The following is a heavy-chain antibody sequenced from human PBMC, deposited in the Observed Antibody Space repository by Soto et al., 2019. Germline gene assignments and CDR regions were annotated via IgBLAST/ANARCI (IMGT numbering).Heavy chain of an antibody. D-gene: IGHD4-17*01. J-gene: IGHJ5*02. CDR3: ARRDYGDYTAP. CDR2: IYYSGST. Sequence: KNPGKGLEWIGYIYYSGSTNYNPSLKSRVTISVDTSKNQFSLKLSSVTAADTVVYYCARRDYGDYTAPRRHGTLVTV. V-gene: IGHV4-61*07.